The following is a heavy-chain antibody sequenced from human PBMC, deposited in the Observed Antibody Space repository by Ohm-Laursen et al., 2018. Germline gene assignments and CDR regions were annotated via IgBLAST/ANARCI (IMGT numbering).Heavy chain of an antibody. CDR1: GFTFSSYG. Sequence: SLRLSCAASGFTFSSYGMHWVRQAPGKGLEWVAVIWYDGSNKYYADSVKGRFTISRDNSKNTLYLQMNSLRAEDTAVYYCARGDKYSSNHFDYWGQGTLVTVSS. J-gene: IGHJ4*02. CDR2: IWYDGSNK. D-gene: IGHD5-18*01. V-gene: IGHV3-33*01. CDR3: ARGDKYSSNHFDY.